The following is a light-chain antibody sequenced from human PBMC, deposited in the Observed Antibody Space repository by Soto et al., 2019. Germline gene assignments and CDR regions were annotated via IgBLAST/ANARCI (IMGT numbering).Light chain of an antibody. CDR1: QSVSSN. Sequence: EIVMTQSPATLSVSPGERATLSCRASQSVSSNLAWHQQKPGQAPRLLIYGASSRATGIPDRFSGSGSGTDFTLTISRLEPEDFAVYYCQQYGSSPPQTFGQGTKVDIK. CDR2: GAS. V-gene: IGKV3-20*01. CDR3: QQYGSSPPQT. J-gene: IGKJ1*01.